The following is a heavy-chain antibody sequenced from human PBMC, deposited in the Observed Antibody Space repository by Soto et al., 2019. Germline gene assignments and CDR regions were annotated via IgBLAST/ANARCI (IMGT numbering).Heavy chain of an antibody. J-gene: IGHJ6*02. Sequence: QVQLVQSGAEVKKPGASVKVSCKASGYNFTSYDINWVRQAPGQGLEWMGWMNPDTDFGNTGYEPKFQGRVTMTRDTSTNTAYMELSNLRSEYTSIYFCAITSSWYNSYYGMDAWGQGTTVIVS. V-gene: IGHV1-8*01. D-gene: IGHD6-19*01. CDR3: AITSSWYNSYYGMDA. CDR1: GYNFTSYD. CDR2: MNPDTDFGNT.